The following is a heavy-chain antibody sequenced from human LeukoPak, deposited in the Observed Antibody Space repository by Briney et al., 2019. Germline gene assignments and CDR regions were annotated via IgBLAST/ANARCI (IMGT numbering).Heavy chain of an antibody. V-gene: IGHV4-59*08. J-gene: IGHJ6*03. CDR1: GGSISSYY. Sequence: SDTLSLTCTVSGGSISSYYWRWLRQPPGKALEWIGYIYYSGSPNYHPSLKSRVSISVHASKNQFSLKLSSVTAADTAVYYCARGDYYYYMDVWGKGTTVTVSS. CDR3: ARGDYYYYMDV. CDR2: IYYSGSP.